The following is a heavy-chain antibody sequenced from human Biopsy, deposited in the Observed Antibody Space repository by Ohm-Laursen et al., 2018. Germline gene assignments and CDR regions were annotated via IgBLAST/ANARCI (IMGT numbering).Heavy chain of an antibody. CDR3: ARAAGIAAVPIDY. Sequence: SLRLSCAASGFPVSDYYMYWIRQAPGRGLAWVSDIKSSGSTKYQAESVKGRFTISRDNAMNTVYLQMSSLRGEDTAVYYCARAAGIAAVPIDYWGQGTLVTVSS. CDR2: IKSSGSTK. D-gene: IGHD1-1*01. CDR1: GFPVSDYY. J-gene: IGHJ4*02. V-gene: IGHV3-11*01.